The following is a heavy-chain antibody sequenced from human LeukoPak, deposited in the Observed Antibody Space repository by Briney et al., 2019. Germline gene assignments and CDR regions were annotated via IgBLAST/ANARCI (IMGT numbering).Heavy chain of an antibody. D-gene: IGHD3-10*01. CDR2: IYYSGST. Sequence: PSETLSLTCTVSGDSFSSVTDYWAWIRQPPGKGLEWIGYIYYSGSTNYNPSLKSRVTISVDTSKNQFSLKLSSVTAADTAVYYCARDRAYGSGSYDPWGQGTLVTVSS. V-gene: IGHV4-61*01. CDR3: ARDRAYGSGSYDP. CDR1: GDSFSSVTDY. J-gene: IGHJ5*02.